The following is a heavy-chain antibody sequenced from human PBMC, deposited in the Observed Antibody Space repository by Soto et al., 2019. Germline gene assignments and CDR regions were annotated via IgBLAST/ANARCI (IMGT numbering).Heavy chain of an antibody. CDR2: IHTGGKT. Sequence: ELQLVESGGGLIQPGGSLRLSCAASGLTVTRDYMTWVRLAPGQGLECVSTIHTGGKTFYTDAVKGRFTVSRDASKNTVDLQVNTLSVEDTALYYCATGGSKRVRGAIVEVFHLEFWGRGTVVTVSS. CDR1: GLTVTRDY. V-gene: IGHV3-53*02. D-gene: IGHD3-10*01. CDR3: ATGGSKRVRGAIVEVFHLEF. J-gene: IGHJ4*02.